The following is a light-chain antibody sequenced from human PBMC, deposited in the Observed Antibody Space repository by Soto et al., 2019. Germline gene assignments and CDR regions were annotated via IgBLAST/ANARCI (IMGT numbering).Light chain of an antibody. Sequence: QSVLTQPPSVSGAPGQRVTISCTGSSSNIGAGFDVHWYQQLPGAAPKLVIYVNGDRPSGVPERFSGSKSGTSASLAIAGLQAEDEAEYYCQSYDSSLNGWVFGGGTKLTVL. J-gene: IGLJ3*02. CDR3: QSYDSSLNGWV. CDR2: VNG. CDR1: SSNIGAGFD. V-gene: IGLV1-40*01.